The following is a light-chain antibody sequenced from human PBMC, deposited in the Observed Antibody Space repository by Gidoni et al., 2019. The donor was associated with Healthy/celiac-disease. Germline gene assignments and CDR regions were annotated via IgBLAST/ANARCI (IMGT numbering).Light chain of an antibody. Sequence: DIQMTQSPSSLSASVGDRVTITCRASQSISSYLNWYQLKPGKAPKLLICAASSLQSGVPSRFSGSGSGTDFTITISSLQPEDFATYYCQQSYSTPRTFGQGTKVEIK. V-gene: IGKV1-39*01. CDR3: QQSYSTPRT. CDR1: QSISSY. J-gene: IGKJ1*01. CDR2: AAS.